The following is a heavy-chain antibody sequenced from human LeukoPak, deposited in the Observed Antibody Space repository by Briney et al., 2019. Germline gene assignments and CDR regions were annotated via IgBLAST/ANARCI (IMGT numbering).Heavy chain of an antibody. CDR3: ARVVWWELHRRSAHDY. Sequence: ASVKVSCKASGYTFTSYGISWVRQAPGQGLEWMGWISAYNGNTNYAQKLQGRVTMTTDTSTSTAYMELRSLRSDDTAVYYCARVVWWELHRRSAHDYWGQGTLVTVSS. D-gene: IGHD1-26*01. V-gene: IGHV1-18*01. J-gene: IGHJ4*02. CDR1: GYTFTSYG. CDR2: ISAYNGNT.